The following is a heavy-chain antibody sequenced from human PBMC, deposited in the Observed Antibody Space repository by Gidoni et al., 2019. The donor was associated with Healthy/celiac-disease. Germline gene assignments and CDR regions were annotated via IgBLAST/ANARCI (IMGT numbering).Heavy chain of an antibody. CDR1: GFTFSSYA. Sequence: EVQLLESGGGLVQPGGSLRLSCAASGFTFSSYARSWVRQAPGKGLGWVSAISGSGGSTYYADSVKGRFTISRDNSKNTLYLQMNSLRAEDTAVYYCAKDYLFRGGGFDPWGQGTLVTVSS. V-gene: IGHV3-23*01. J-gene: IGHJ5*02. CDR2: ISGSGGST. CDR3: AKDYLFRGGGFDP. D-gene: IGHD3-10*01.